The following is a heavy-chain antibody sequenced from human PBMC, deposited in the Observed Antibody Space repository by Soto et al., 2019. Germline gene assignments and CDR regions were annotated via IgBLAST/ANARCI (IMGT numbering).Heavy chain of an antibody. V-gene: IGHV1-69*12. D-gene: IGHD2-2*01. J-gene: IGHJ6*02. CDR3: ALHVPAAGYYYGMDV. CDR2: IIPIFGTA. Sequence: QVQLVQSGAEVKKPGSSVKVSCKASGGTFSSYAISWVRQAPGQGLEWMGGIIPIFGTANYAQKVQGRVTITADESTSTAYMELSSLRSEATAVYYWALHVPAAGYYYGMDVWGQGTTVTVSS. CDR1: GGTFSSYA.